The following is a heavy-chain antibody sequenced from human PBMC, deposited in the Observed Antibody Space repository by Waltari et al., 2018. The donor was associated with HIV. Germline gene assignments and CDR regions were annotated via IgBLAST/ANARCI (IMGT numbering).Heavy chain of an antibody. V-gene: IGHV3-30*03. D-gene: IGHD5-18*01. CDR2: VSFDSSDF. CDR1: GFTFKHYG. J-gene: IGHJ4*02. CDR3: ARAPTTSLSLIQGF. Sequence: VDSGGDVVQPGWSLRLSCSASGFTFKHYGLHWVRQTPGKGLEWVAFVSFDSSDFYYADSVKGRFTVSRDNSKNTLFLQMDNLKSEDTALYYCARAPTTSLSLIQGFWGQGTLVTVSS.